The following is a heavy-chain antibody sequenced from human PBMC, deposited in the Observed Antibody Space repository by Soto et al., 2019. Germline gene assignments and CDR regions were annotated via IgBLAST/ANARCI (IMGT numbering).Heavy chain of an antibody. CDR2: INHSGST. Sequence: PSETLSLTCAVYGGSFSGFYWSWIRQPPGKGLEWIGEINHSGSTNYNPSLKSRVTISVDTSKNQFSLKLSSVTAADTAVYYCAREGVTRNYYYGMDVWGQGTTVTVSS. D-gene: IGHD2-21*02. CDR1: GGSFSGFY. J-gene: IGHJ6*02. CDR3: AREGVTRNYYYGMDV. V-gene: IGHV4-34*01.